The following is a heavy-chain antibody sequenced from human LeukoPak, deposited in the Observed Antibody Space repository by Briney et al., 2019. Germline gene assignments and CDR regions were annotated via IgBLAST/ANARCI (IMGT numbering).Heavy chain of an antibody. CDR3: ARGQRRYCSGGSCYSKGIDY. CDR1: GGSFSGYY. CDR2: INHSGST. J-gene: IGHJ4*02. Sequence: SETLSLTCAVYGGSFSGYYWSWIRQPPGKGLEWIGEINHSGSTNYNPSLKSRVTISVDTSKNQFSLKLSSVTAADTAVYYCARGQRRYCSGGSCYSKGIDYWGQGTLVTVSS. V-gene: IGHV4-34*01. D-gene: IGHD2-15*01.